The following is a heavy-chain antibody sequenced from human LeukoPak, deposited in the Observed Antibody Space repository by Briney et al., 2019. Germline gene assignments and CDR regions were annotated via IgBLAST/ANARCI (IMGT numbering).Heavy chain of an antibody. CDR1: GFTFSSYA. J-gene: IGHJ4*02. Sequence: PGGSLRLSCAASGFTFSSYAMSWVRQAPGKGLEWVSGISGSGGSTYYGDSVKGRLTISRDNSKNTLYLQMNSLRAEDTALYYCASHACCSNNWHCLNFWGQGTLVTVSS. V-gene: IGHV3-23*01. CDR2: ISGSGGST. CDR3: ASHACCSNNWHCLNF. D-gene: IGHD1-1*01.